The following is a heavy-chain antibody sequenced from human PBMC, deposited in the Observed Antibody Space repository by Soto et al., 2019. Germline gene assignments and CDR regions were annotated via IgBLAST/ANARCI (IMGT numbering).Heavy chain of an antibody. Sequence: QVQLQESGPGLVKPSQTLSLTCNVSGGSISSGGYYWTWIRQNPGKGLEWIGNIYYSGGSLYNPSLKSRVTPSLDTSKNQFSLKLTSVTAADTAMYFCARAPSYPHVFDIWGRGTMVSVSS. CDR3: ARAPSYPHVFDI. CDR2: IYYSGGS. CDR1: GGSISSGGYY. V-gene: IGHV4-31*03. D-gene: IGHD3-10*01. J-gene: IGHJ3*02.